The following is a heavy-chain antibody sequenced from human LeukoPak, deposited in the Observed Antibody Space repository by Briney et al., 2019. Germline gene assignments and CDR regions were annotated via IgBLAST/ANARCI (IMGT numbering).Heavy chain of an antibody. CDR1: GFTFRTYP. CDR3: AKSLEMSTIMSAFDY. V-gene: IGHV3-30*04. CDR2: MSYDGSTT. D-gene: IGHD5-24*01. J-gene: IGHJ4*02. Sequence: GGSLRLSCAASGFTFRTYPIHWVRQAPGKGLEWVAVMSYDGSTTYYADSVKGRFTFSRDNSENTLLLQMNSLRAEDSAVYYCAKSLEMSTIMSAFDYWGQGTLVTISS.